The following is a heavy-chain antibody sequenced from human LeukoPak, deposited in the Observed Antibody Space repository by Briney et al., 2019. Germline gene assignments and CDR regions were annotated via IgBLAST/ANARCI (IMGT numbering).Heavy chain of an antibody. CDR3: ARSSGYYRLVTDY. J-gene: IGHJ4*02. CDR2: INHSGST. Sequence: SETLSLTCAVYGGSFSGYYWSWIRQPPGKGLEWIGEINHSGSTNYNPPLKSRVTISVNTSKNQFSLKLSSVTAADTAVYYCARSSGYYRLVTDYWGQGTLVTVSS. V-gene: IGHV4-34*01. CDR1: GGSFSGYY. D-gene: IGHD3-22*01.